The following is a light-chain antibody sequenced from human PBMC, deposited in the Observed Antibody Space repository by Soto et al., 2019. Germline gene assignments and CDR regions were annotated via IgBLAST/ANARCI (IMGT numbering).Light chain of an antibody. CDR3: QQSFSPLLT. J-gene: IGKJ4*01. CDR1: QSISSY. Sequence: DIQMTQSPSSLSASVGDRVTITCRASQSISSYLNWYQQKPGKAPKLLIYAASSLQSGVPSRFSGSGSGAEFTLTISSLQPEDFATYYCQQSFSPLLTFGGGTKVDIK. V-gene: IGKV1-39*01. CDR2: AAS.